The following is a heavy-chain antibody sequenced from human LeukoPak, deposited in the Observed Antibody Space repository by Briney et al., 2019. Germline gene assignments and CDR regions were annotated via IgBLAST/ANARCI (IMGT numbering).Heavy chain of an antibody. CDR1: GYTFTSYD. D-gene: IGHD2-2*01. Sequence: ASVKVSCKASGYTFTSYDINWVRQATGQGLEWMGWMNHNSGNTAYAQKFQGRATMTRNTSISTAYMELSSLRSEDTAVYYCARGPVVPAARRTNWFDPWGQGTLVTVSS. J-gene: IGHJ5*02. CDR2: MNHNSGNT. CDR3: ARGPVVPAARRTNWFDP. V-gene: IGHV1-8*01.